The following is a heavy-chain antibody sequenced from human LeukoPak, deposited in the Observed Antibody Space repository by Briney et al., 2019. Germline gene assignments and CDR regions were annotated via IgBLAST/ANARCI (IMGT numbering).Heavy chain of an antibody. Sequence: GGSLRLSCAASGFTFSSYSMSWVRQAPGKGLEWVSSISSSSSYIYYADSVKGRFTISRDNAKNSLYLQMNSLRAEDTAVYYCARDTNYGDYVIDYWGQGTLVTVSS. CDR3: ARDTNYGDYVIDY. D-gene: IGHD4-17*01. V-gene: IGHV3-21*01. CDR1: GFTFSSYS. J-gene: IGHJ4*02. CDR2: ISSSSSYI.